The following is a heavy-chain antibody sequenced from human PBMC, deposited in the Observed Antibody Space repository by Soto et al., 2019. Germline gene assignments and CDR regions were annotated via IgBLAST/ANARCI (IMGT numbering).Heavy chain of an antibody. CDR3: ARFRRGSSGSNFFDL. CDR2: INQDAREK. CDR1: GFSLSTYW. Sequence: PGGSLRLSCAVSGFSLSTYWMSWVRQAPGKGLEWVANINQDAREKYYVDSVKGRFTVYRDHAKSSLYLQMNSLRVEDTAVYYCARFRRGSSGSNFFDLWGQGALVTAPQ. V-gene: IGHV3-7*03. J-gene: IGHJ4*02. D-gene: IGHD3-22*01.